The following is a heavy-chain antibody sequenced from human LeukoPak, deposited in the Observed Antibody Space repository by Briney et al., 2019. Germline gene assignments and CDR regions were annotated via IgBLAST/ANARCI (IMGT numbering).Heavy chain of an antibody. Sequence: SETLSLTCTVSGGSLSRGFYWCWIRQHPGKGLEWIGYIYYSGGTYYNPSLKSRVSISLDTSKKQFSLKLSSVTVADTAVYYCAIAMTSHYFDYWGQGTLVTVSS. CDR3: AIAMTSHYFDY. CDR1: GGSLSRGFY. CDR2: IYYSGGT. J-gene: IGHJ4*02. V-gene: IGHV4-31*03. D-gene: IGHD2-21*02.